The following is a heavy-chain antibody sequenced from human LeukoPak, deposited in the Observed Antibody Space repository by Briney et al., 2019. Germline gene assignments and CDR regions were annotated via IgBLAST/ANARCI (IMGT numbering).Heavy chain of an antibody. D-gene: IGHD6-13*01. CDR2: IKSKTDGGTT. J-gene: IGHJ4*02. CDR1: GFTFSSYA. CDR3: TTDRYSSSPDY. V-gene: IGHV3-15*01. Sequence: GGSLRLSCAASGFTFSSYAMSWVRQAPGKGLEWVGRIKSKTDGGTTDYAAPVKGRFTISRDDSKNTLYLQMNSLKTEDTAVYYCTTDRYSSSPDYWGQGTLVTVSS.